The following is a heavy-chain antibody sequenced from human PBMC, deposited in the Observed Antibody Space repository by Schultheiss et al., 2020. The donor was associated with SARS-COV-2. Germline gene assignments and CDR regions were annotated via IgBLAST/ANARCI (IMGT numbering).Heavy chain of an antibody. Sequence: ASVKVSCKASGYTFTGYYMHWVRQAPGQGLEWMGWINPNSGGTNYAQKFQGRVTITRNTSISTAYMELSSLRSEDTAVYYCARRLSNFDIWGQGTMVTVSS. CDR1: GYTFTGYY. D-gene: IGHD6-19*01. CDR3: ARRLSNFDI. J-gene: IGHJ3*02. CDR2: INPNSGGT. V-gene: IGHV1-2*02.